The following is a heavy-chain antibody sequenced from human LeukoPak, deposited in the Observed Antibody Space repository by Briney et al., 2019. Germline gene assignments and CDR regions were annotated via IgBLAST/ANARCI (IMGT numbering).Heavy chain of an antibody. D-gene: IGHD6-13*01. Sequence: SETLSLTCTVSGGSINSGANYWAWIRQPPGKGLEWIGSIYHSGNTYYNPSLKSRVTISVDTSKNQFSLKLSSVTAADTAVHYCARSKAGYLDYWGQGTLVTVSS. CDR2: IYHSGNT. V-gene: IGHV4-39*07. J-gene: IGHJ4*02. CDR1: GGSINSGANY. CDR3: ARSKAGYLDY.